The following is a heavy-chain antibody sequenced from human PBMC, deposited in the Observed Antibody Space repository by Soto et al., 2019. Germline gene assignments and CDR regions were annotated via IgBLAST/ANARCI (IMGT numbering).Heavy chain of an antibody. Sequence: GGSLRLSCAASGFTFSSYAMSWVRQAPGKGLEWVSAISGSGGSTYYADSVKGRFTISRDNSKNTLYLQMNSLRAEDTAVYYCAKDLTESDKWELLAGPYFDYWGQGTLVTVSS. D-gene: IGHD1-26*01. CDR2: ISGSGGST. J-gene: IGHJ4*02. V-gene: IGHV3-23*01. CDR1: GFTFSSYA. CDR3: AKDLTESDKWELLAGPYFDY.